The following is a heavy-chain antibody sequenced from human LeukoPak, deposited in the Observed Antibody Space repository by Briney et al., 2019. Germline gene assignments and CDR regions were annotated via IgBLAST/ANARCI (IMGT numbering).Heavy chain of an antibody. CDR3: VSAGQWLAFDY. D-gene: IGHD6-19*01. CDR2: IYYSGST. J-gene: IGHJ4*02. CDR1: GGSISSSSYY. Sequence: SETLSLTCTVSGGSISSSSYYWVWIGQPPGKGLEWFGSIYYSGSTYYNPCVKSRVTMSVDTSKNPFYLKLSSVTAADTAVYYCVSAGQWLAFDYWGQGTLVTVSS. V-gene: IGHV4-39*01.